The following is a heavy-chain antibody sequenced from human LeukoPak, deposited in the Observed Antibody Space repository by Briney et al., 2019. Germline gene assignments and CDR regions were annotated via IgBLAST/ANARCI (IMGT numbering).Heavy chain of an antibody. D-gene: IGHD3-22*01. CDR3: ARVADYYDSSGYYDY. CDR1: GDSISSGDYY. V-gene: IGHV4-61*02. J-gene: IGHJ4*02. Sequence: SQTLSLTCTVSGDSISSGDYYWSWIRQPAGKGLEWIGRIYTSGSTNYNPSLKSRVTISVDTSKNQLSLKLSSVTAADTAVYYCARVADYYDSSGYYDYWGQGTLVTVSS. CDR2: IYTSGST.